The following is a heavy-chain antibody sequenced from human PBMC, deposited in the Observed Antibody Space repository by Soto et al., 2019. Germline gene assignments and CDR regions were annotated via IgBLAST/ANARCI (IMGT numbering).Heavy chain of an antibody. CDR3: ASTVVTIGAVDI. D-gene: IGHD2-15*01. Sequence: EVQLVESGGGLVQPGGSLRLSCAASGFPITSNYMSWVRQAPGKGLEWVSVIYSGGSTYYADSVKGRFTISRDNSKNTLYLQMNSLRAEDTAVYYCASTVVTIGAVDIWGQGTMVTVSS. V-gene: IGHV3-66*01. CDR2: IYSGGST. J-gene: IGHJ3*02. CDR1: GFPITSNY.